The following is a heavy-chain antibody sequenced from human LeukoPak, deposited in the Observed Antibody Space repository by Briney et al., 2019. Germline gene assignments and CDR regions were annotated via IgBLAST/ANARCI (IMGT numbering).Heavy chain of an antibody. CDR3: AKDRKYSSSWPSFYFDY. CDR1: GYTFTSYG. CDR2: ISAYNGNT. Sequence: ASVKVSCKASGYTFTSYGISWVRQAPGQGLEWMGWISAYNGNTNYAQKLQGRVTMTTDTSTSTAYMELRSLRSDDTAVYYCAKDRKYSSSWPSFYFDYWGQGTLVTVSS. D-gene: IGHD6-13*01. V-gene: IGHV1-18*01. J-gene: IGHJ4*02.